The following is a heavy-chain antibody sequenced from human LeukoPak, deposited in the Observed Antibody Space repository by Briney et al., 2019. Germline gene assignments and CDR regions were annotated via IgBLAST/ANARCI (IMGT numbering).Heavy chain of an antibody. CDR1: GFTLSSYP. CDR3: ARDDPGGIDS. CDR2: TSHDEATK. Sequence: PGGSLRLSCAASGFTLSSYPMHWVRQAPGKGLEWVAITSHDEATKYYADSVKGRFTISKDNSKNTLYLQMNSLRVEDTAVYYCARDDPGGIDSWGQGTLVTVSS. V-gene: IGHV3-30-3*01. J-gene: IGHJ4*02. D-gene: IGHD1-1*01.